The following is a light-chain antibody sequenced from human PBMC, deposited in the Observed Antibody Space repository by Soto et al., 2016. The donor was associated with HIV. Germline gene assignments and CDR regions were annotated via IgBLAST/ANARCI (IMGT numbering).Light chain of an antibody. V-gene: IGLV3-21*03. CDR2: DDT. Sequence: SYVLAQPPSVSVAPGKTAMITCEGYNIGSKSVYWYQQKPGQAPMLVVYDDTDRPSGIPERFSGSNSGNTATLTINRVEAEDEADFYCQVWDSHNDPWVFGGGTKLTVL. CDR1: NIGSKS. J-gene: IGLJ3*02. CDR3: QVWDSHNDPWV.